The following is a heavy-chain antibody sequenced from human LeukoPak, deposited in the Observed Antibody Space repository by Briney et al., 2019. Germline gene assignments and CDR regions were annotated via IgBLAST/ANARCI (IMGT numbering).Heavy chain of an antibody. J-gene: IGHJ6*04. V-gene: IGHV1-69*13. CDR3: ARALDYGDYAYYYYGMDV. Sequence: GASVTVSCKASGGTFSSYAISWVRQAPGQGLEWMGGIIPIFGTANYAQKFQGRVTITADESTSTAYMELSSLRSEDTAMYYCARALDYGDYAYYYYGMDVWGKGTTVTVSS. D-gene: IGHD4-17*01. CDR1: GGTFSSYA. CDR2: IIPIFGTA.